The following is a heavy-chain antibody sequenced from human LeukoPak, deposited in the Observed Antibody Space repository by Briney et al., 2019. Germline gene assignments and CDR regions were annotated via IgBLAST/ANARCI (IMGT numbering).Heavy chain of an antibody. CDR2: ISSSSSYI. V-gene: IGHV3-21*01. J-gene: IGHJ3*02. CDR3: ARAHDYGDLRAFDI. D-gene: IGHD4-17*01. Sequence: PGGSLRLSCAASGFTFSSYSMNWVRQAPGKGLEWVSSISSSSSYIYYADSVKGRFTISRDNAKNSLYLQMNSLRAEGTAVYYCARAHDYGDLRAFDIWGQGTMVTVSS. CDR1: GFTFSSYS.